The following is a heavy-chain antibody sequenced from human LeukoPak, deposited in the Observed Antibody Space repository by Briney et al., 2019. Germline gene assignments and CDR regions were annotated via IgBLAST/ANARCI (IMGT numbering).Heavy chain of an antibody. CDR3: ARELPLLVYWGSGRVYGSDP. V-gene: IGHV3-11*04. J-gene: IGHJ5*02. CDR1: GFTFSDYF. D-gene: IGHD3-10*01. CDR2: ISGSGSTI. Sequence: PGGSLRLSCAASGFTFSDYFMSWIRQAPGKGLEWTSYISGSGSTIYYADSVKGRFTISRDNAKHSLFLQMNSLRAEDTAVYYCARELPLLVYWGSGRVYGSDPWGQGTLVTVSS.